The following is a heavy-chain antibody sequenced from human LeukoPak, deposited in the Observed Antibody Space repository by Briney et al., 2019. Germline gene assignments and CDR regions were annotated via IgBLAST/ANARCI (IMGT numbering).Heavy chain of an antibody. D-gene: IGHD4-11*01. CDR1: GFTFSSYG. V-gene: IGHV3-23*01. J-gene: IGHJ4*02. CDR3: AKIPDRKTTADY. CDR2: ISGDGRST. Sequence: GGSLRLSCADSGFTFSSYGMSWVRQAPGKGLEWVSGISGDGRSTYYADSVKGRFTISRDNSENTLYLQMNSLRAEDTAVYHCAKIPDRKTTADYWGQGTLVTVSS.